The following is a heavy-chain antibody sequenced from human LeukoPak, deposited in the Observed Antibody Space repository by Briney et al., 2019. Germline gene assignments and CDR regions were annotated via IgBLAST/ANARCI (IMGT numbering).Heavy chain of an antibody. CDR3: ARGLGDIVVVPAAMSIDY. J-gene: IGHJ4*02. D-gene: IGHD2-2*01. CDR1: GGSFSGYY. CDR2: INHSGST. V-gene: IGHV4-34*01. Sequence: PSETLSLTCAVYGGSFSGYYWSWMRQPPGKGLEWIGEINHSGSTNYNPSLKSRVTISVDTSKNQFSLKLSSVTAADTAVYYCARGLGDIVVVPAAMSIDYWVQGTLVTVSS.